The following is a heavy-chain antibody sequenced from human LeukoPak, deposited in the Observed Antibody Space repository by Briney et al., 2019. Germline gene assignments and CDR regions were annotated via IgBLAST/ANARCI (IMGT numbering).Heavy chain of an antibody. CDR3: ARALEVLRYFDWLPNTKLGGAFDI. CDR1: GYTFTSYH. V-gene: IGHV1-46*01. CDR2: INPSGGTT. J-gene: IGHJ3*02. Sequence: GASVKVSCKASGYTFTSYHMHWVRQAPGQGLEWMGIINPSGGTTNYAQKFRGRVTMTRDMSTSTAYMELSSLRSEDTAVYYCARALEVLRYFDWLPNTKLGGAFDIWGQGTMVTVSS. D-gene: IGHD3-9*01.